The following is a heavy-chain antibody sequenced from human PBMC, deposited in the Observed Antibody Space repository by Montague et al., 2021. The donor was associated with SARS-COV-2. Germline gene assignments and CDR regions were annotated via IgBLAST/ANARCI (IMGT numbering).Heavy chain of an antibody. J-gene: IGHJ4*02. V-gene: IGHV4-31*03. CDR3: ARVRLFYYLDY. CDR2: IFHTGRA. CDR1: GTSIRSGGYY. Sequence: TLSLTCTVSGTSIRSGGYYWTWIRQHPGKGLEWIGYIFHTGRAYYNPSLETRVNISVDTSNSLFSLRLSSVTAADTAMYFCARVRLFYYLDYWGQGTLVTVSS. D-gene: IGHD2/OR15-2a*01.